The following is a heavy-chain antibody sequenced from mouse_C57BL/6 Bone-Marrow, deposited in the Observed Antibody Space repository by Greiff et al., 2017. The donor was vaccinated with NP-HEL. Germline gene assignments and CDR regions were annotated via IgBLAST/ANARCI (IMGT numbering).Heavy chain of an antibody. V-gene: IGHV5-4*01. CDR3: ARDMITRYYFDY. J-gene: IGHJ2*01. D-gene: IGHD2-4*01. Sequence: EVMLVESGGGLVKPGGSLKLSCAASGFTFSSYAMSWVRQTPEKRLEWVATISDGGSYTYYPDNVKGRFTISRDNAKNNLYLQMSHLKSEDTAMYYCARDMITRYYFDYWGQGTTLTVSS. CDR1: GFTFSSYA. CDR2: ISDGGSYT.